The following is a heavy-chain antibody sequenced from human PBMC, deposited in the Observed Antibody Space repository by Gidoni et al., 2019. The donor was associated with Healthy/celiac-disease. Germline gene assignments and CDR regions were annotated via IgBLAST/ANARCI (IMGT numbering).Heavy chain of an antibody. J-gene: IGHJ5*02. CDR1: GFTFSSYA. Sequence: EVQLLESGGGLVQPGGSLRLSCAASGFTFSSYAMRWVRQAPGKGLEWVSAISGSGGSTYYADAVKGRFTISRDNSKNTLYLQMNSLRAEDTAVYYCAKDMGESSGYFLSNWFDPWGQGTLVTVSS. V-gene: IGHV3-23*01. CDR3: AKDMGESSGYFLSNWFDP. CDR2: ISGSGGST. D-gene: IGHD3-22*01.